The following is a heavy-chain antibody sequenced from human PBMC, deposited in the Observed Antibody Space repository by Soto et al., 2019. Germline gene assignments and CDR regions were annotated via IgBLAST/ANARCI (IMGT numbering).Heavy chain of an antibody. V-gene: IGHV1-2*02. D-gene: IGHD6-6*01. CDR1: GFSFTGYY. Sequence: ASVKVSCKASGFSFTGYYIHWLRQAPGQGLEWMGWINAHSGGTEYAQKFQGRVTLARDTSISTAYMTLSSLRSDDTAIYYCAKDLTRQLAYWLDPWGQGTQVTVSS. CDR3: AKDLTRQLAYWLDP. J-gene: IGHJ5*02. CDR2: INAHSGGT.